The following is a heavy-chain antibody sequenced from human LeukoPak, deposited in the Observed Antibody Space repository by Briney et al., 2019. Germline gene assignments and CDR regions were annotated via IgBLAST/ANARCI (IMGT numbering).Heavy chain of an antibody. CDR2: IRNKGNGGTT. J-gene: IGHJ4*02. CDR3: TTGSYHESSGYRFDY. V-gene: IGHV3-49*04. Sequence: GGSLRLSCTTSGLTFGDNAMSWVRQAPGKGLEWVGFIRNKGNGGTTEYAASVKGRFTISRDGSESITYLQMNSLRTEDTAVYYCTTGSYHESSGYRFDYWGQGTLVTVSS. CDR1: GLTFGDNA. D-gene: IGHD3-22*01.